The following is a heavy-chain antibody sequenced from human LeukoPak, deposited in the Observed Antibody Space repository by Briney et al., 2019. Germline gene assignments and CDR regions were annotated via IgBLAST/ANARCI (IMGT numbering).Heavy chain of an antibody. D-gene: IGHD5-18*01. CDR3: ARGGYSYAVDY. J-gene: IGHJ4*02. CDR2: IGTAGDT. Sequence: GGSLRLSCAASGFTFSSYDMHWVRQATGKGLEWVSAIGTAGDTYYPGSVKGRFTISRENAKNSLYLQMNSLRAGDTAVYCCARGGYSYAVDYWGQGTLVTVSS. V-gene: IGHV3-13*01. CDR1: GFTFSSYD.